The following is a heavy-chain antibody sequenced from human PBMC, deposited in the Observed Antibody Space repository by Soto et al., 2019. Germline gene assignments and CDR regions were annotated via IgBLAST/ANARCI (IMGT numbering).Heavy chain of an antibody. Sequence: GASVKVSCKASGYTFASYDINWVRQAPGQGLEWMGWMNPNSGDTGYAQKFLGRVTMTRDSSIRTVYMELSSLSSEDTAVYYYARVNYYGSGSYEDFFYYYGMDVWGQGTTVTVSS. J-gene: IGHJ6*02. CDR2: MNPNSGDT. CDR1: GYTFASYD. D-gene: IGHD3-10*01. V-gene: IGHV1-8*01. CDR3: ARVNYYGSGSYEDFFYYYGMDV.